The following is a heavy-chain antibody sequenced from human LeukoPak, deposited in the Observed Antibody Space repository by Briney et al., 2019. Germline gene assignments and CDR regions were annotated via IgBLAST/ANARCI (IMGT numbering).Heavy chain of an antibody. CDR1: GFTFSSYS. D-gene: IGHD5-12*01. V-gene: IGHV3-21*01. J-gene: IGHJ4*02. CDR2: ISSISSYT. Sequence: PGGSLRLSCAASGFTFSSYSMNWVRQAPGKGLEWVSSISSISSYTYHADSVKGRFTTSRDNAKNSLYLQMNSLRAEDTAVYFCARGTTGGYSPSHWGQGTLVTVSS. CDR3: ARGTTGGYSPSH.